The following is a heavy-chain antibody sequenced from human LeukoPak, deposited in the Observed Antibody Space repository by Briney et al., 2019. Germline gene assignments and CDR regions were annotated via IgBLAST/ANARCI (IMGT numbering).Heavy chain of an antibody. CDR1: GGSISSSSYY. CDR2: IYYSGST. J-gene: IGHJ4*02. Sequence: SETLSLTCTVSGGSISSSSYYWGWIRQPPGKGLEWIGSIYYSGSTYYKPSLESRVTISVDTSKNQFSLKLSSVTAADTAVYYCARAQSGSYRSFDYRGQGTLVTVSS. V-gene: IGHV4-39*01. D-gene: IGHD1-26*01. CDR3: ARAQSGSYRSFDY.